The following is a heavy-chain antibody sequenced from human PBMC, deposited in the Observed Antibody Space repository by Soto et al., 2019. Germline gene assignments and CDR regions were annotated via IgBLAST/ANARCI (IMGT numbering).Heavy chain of an antibody. V-gene: IGHV4-31*03. CDR2: IYYSGST. Sequence: TLSLTCTVSGVSISSGGYYWSWIRQHPGKGLEWIGYIYYSGSTYYNPSLKSRVTISVDTSKNQFSLKLSSVTAADTAVYYCARWGVIGYYYYGMDVWGQGTTVTVSS. CDR1: GVSISSGGYY. CDR3: ARWGVIGYYYYGMDV. D-gene: IGHD3-10*01. J-gene: IGHJ6*02.